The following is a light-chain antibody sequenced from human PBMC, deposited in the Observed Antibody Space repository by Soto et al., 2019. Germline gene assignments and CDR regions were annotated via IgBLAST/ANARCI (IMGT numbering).Light chain of an antibody. Sequence: QTVVPQEPSFSVSPGGTVTLTCDLSSGSVSTSYYPSWYQRTPGQAPRTLIYRTNIRSSGVPDRFSGSILGSRAALTITGAQADDEADYYCVLYVSRGIWVFGGGTNLTVL. J-gene: IGLJ2*01. CDR1: SGSVSTSYY. CDR3: VLYVSRGIWV. V-gene: IGLV8-61*01. CDR2: RTN.